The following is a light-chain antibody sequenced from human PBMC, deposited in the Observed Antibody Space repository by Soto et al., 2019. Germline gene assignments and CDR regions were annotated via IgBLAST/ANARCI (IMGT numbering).Light chain of an antibody. J-gene: IGKJ4*01. Sequence: DIQMTQSPSSLSASVGDRVTITCQASQDITNYLNWYQQKPGKAPKLLIYEASSLETGVPSRFIGGGSGTHFTFTISSLQTEDFATSYCQHYLNLPLTFGGGTKVEVK. CDR2: EAS. CDR3: QHYLNLPLT. V-gene: IGKV1-33*01. CDR1: QDITNY.